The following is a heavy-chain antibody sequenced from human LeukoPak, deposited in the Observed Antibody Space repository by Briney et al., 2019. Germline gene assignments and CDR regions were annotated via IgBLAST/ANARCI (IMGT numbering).Heavy chain of an antibody. CDR1: GGTFSSYA. Sequence: GSSVKVSCKASGGTFSSYAISWVRQAPGQGLEWMGGIIPIFGTANYAQEFQGRVTITTDESTSTAHMELSSLRSEDTAVYYCARGAIYSSSLYFDYWGQGTLVTVSS. V-gene: IGHV1-69*05. CDR2: IIPIFGTA. CDR3: ARGAIYSSSLYFDY. J-gene: IGHJ4*02. D-gene: IGHD6-6*01.